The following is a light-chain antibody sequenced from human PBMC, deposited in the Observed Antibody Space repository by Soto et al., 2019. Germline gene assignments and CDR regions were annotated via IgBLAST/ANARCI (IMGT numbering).Light chain of an antibody. Sequence: EIVLTQSPGTLSLSPGERATLSCRASQSVSNSYLAWYQQKSGQAPRLLIYGASSRATGITDRFSGSGSGTDFTLTISILEPEDFAVYYCQQYGSSPTTFGQGTKVDIK. CDR2: GAS. CDR1: QSVSNSY. J-gene: IGKJ1*01. CDR3: QQYGSSPTT. V-gene: IGKV3-20*01.